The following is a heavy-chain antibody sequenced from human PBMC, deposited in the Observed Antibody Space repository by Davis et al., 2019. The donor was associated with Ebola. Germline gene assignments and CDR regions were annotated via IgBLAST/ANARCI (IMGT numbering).Heavy chain of an antibody. Sequence: SVHVSCMASGYTFTSYYMHWVRQAPGHGLEWMGIINPSGGSTSYAQKFQGRVTMTRDTSTSTVYMELSSLRSEDTAVYYCARGTYSSSPGWVKRNWFDPWGQGTLVTVSS. CDR1: GYTFTSYY. CDR3: ARGTYSSSPGWVKRNWFDP. V-gene: IGHV1-46*01. D-gene: IGHD6-13*01. J-gene: IGHJ5*02. CDR2: INPSGGST.